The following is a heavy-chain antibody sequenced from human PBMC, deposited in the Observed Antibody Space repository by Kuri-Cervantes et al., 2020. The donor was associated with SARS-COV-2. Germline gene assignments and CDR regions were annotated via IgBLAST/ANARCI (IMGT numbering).Heavy chain of an antibody. CDR3: ASTKLVPVFSGAFDI. J-gene: IGHJ3*02. D-gene: IGHD3-10*01. CDR2: IYYSGST. V-gene: IGHV4-59*01. CDR1: GGSISSYY. Sequence: SETLSLTCTASGGSISSYYWSWTRQPPGKGLEWIGYIYYSGSTNYNPSLKSRVTISVDTSKNQFSLKLSSVTAADTAVYYFASTKLVPVFSGAFDIWGQRTMVTVSS.